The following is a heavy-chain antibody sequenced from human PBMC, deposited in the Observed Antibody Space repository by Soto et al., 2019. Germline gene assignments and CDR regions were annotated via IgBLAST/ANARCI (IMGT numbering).Heavy chain of an antibody. CDR3: ATSMGRGGNDY. CDR2: IKRDGSEK. J-gene: IGHJ4*02. D-gene: IGHD3-10*01. CDR1: GFTFSDYW. V-gene: IGHV3-7*05. Sequence: EVQLVESGGGLVQPGGSLRLSCAASGFTFSDYWMSWVRQAPGKGRECVANIKRDGSEKYYVDPVKGRFTISRDNAKNSLYLQMTSLRAEDTAVYYCATSMGRGGNDYWGQGTLVTVSS.